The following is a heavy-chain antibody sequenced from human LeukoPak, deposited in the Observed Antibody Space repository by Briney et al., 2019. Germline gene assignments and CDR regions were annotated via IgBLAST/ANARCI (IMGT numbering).Heavy chain of an antibody. Sequence: ASVKVSCKASGGTFSSYAISWVRQAPGQGLEWMGRITPILGIANYAQKFQGRVTITADKSTSTAYMELSSLRSEDTAVYYCVKGGYDFPGVYWGQGTLVTVSS. CDR3: VKGGYDFPGVY. CDR1: GGTFSSYA. V-gene: IGHV1-69*04. CDR2: ITPILGIA. D-gene: IGHD5-12*01. J-gene: IGHJ4*02.